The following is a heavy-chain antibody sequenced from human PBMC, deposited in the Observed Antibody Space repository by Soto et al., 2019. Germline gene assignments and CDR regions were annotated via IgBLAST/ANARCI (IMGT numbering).Heavy chain of an antibody. CDR1: GYTFTGYY. CDR3: ARDYCSGGSCPDY. J-gene: IGHJ4*02. Sequence: QVQLVESGAEVKKPGASVKVSCKASGYTFTGYYMHWVRQAPGQGLEWMGWINPNSGGTSYAQKFQGRVTMTRDTSITTAYMELSRLRSDDTAVYYCARDYCSGGSCPDYWGQGTLVTVSS. CDR2: INPNSGGT. V-gene: IGHV1-2*02. D-gene: IGHD2-15*01.